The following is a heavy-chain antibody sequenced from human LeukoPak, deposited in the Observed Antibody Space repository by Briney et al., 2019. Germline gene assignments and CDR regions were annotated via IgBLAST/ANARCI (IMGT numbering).Heavy chain of an antibody. J-gene: IGHJ3*02. CDR2: IDNGGSDT. CDR3: ARDRGDGYNSAFYAFDI. D-gene: IGHD5-24*01. V-gene: IGHV3-74*01. Sequence: GGSLRLSCAASGFTFSNYWMHWVRQAPGKGLVWVSRIDNGGSDTRHADSVKGRFTISRDNAKNSLYLQMNSLRAEDTAVYYCARDRGDGYNSAFYAFDIWGQGTMVTVSS. CDR1: GFTFSNYW.